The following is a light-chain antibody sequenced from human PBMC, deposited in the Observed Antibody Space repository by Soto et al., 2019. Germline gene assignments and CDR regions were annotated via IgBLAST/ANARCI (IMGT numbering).Light chain of an antibody. Sequence: DVQMTQSPSTLSASFGDRVTITCRASQSISRWLAWYQQKPGRAPKLLIYDASTLESGVPSRFSGSGSETEFTLTISRLQPDDFATYFCHSRAFGQGTRLEIK. V-gene: IGKV1-5*01. J-gene: IGKJ5*01. CDR1: QSISRW. CDR2: DAS. CDR3: HSRA.